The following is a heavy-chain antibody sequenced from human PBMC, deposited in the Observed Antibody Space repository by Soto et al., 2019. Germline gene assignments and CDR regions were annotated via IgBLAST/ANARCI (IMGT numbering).Heavy chain of an antibody. Sequence: QVQLVQSGPEVKKPGTSVKVSCKASGFTFTSSAIQWVRQARGQRIEWIGWIVVGSGNTNYAQKFQERVTITRDMSTSTAYMELSSLRSEDTAVYYCAAESLVADYYYYYGMDVWGQGTTVTVSS. J-gene: IGHJ6*02. CDR1: GFTFTSSA. CDR2: IVVGSGNT. CDR3: AAESLVADYYYYYGMDV. V-gene: IGHV1-58*02.